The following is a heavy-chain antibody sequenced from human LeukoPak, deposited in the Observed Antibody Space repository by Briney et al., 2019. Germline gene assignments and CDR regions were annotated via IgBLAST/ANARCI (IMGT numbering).Heavy chain of an antibody. J-gene: IGHJ3*02. CDR3: AREGVTASFDI. CDR1: GGSISSYY. Sequence: SETLSLTCTVSGGSISSYYWSWIRQPPGKGLEWIGYIYYSGSTNCNPSLKSRVTISVDTSKNQFSLKLSSVTAADTAVYYCAREGVTASFDIWGQGTMVTVSS. CDR2: IYYSGST. D-gene: IGHD2-21*02. V-gene: IGHV4-59*01.